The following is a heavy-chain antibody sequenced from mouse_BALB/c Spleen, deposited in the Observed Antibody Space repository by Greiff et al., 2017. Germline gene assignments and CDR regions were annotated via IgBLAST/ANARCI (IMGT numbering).Heavy chain of an antibody. D-gene: IGHD2-4*01. V-gene: IGHV1-5*01. J-gene: IGHJ4*01. CDR1: GYSFTSYW. CDR3: TRGGDYDDYYAMDY. CDR2: IYPGNSDT. Sequence: VQLQQSGTVLARPGASVKMSCKASGYSFTSYWMHWVKQRPGQGLEWIGAIYPGNSDTSYNQKFKGKAKLTAVTSASTAYMELSSLTNEDSAVYYCTRGGDYDDYYAMDYWGQGTSVTVSS.